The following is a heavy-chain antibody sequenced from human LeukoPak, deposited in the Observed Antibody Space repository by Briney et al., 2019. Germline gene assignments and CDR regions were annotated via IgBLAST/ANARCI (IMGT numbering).Heavy chain of an antibody. CDR3: ARDRGMRDGVVVAATLTN. CDR2: INPNSGGT. J-gene: IGHJ4*02. D-gene: IGHD2-15*01. Sequence: ASVKVSCKASGYTFTGYYMHWVRQAPGQGLEWMGWINPNSGGTNYAQKFQGRVTITRDTSISTAYMELSRLRSDDTAVYYCARDRGMRDGVVVAATLTNWGQGTLVTVSS. V-gene: IGHV1-2*02. CDR1: GYTFTGYY.